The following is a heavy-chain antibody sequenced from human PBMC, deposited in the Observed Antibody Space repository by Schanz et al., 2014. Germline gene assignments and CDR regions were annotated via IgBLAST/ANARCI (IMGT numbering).Heavy chain of an antibody. V-gene: IGHV3-23*04. J-gene: IGHJ6*02. CDR1: GITFSDYA. D-gene: IGHD6-6*01. CDR2: IASGGSHT. Sequence: EVQLGESGGGLEQPGGSLRLSCAASGITFSDYAMSWVRQAPGKGLEWVSTIASGGSHTFYADSVTGRFTISGDNSKNMLYLQMNSLRGEDTAVYFCAKGRGGTSSEGLDQYYGMDVWGQGTTVTVSS. CDR3: AKGRGGTSSEGLDQYYGMDV.